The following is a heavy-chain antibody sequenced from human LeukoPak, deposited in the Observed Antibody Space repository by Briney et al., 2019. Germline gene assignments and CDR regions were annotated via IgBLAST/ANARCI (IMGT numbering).Heavy chain of an antibody. CDR2: IYTSGST. J-gene: IGHJ4*02. Sequence: SETLSLTCTVSGGSIKNYYWSWIRQPAGKGLEWIGRIYTSGSTNYNSSLKSRVTMSVDTSNNQFSLKLNSVTAADTAVYYCARESKSYDGSGYFRDYWGQGTLVTVSS. CDR3: ARESKSYDGSGYFRDY. V-gene: IGHV4-4*07. D-gene: IGHD3-22*01. CDR1: GGSIKNYY.